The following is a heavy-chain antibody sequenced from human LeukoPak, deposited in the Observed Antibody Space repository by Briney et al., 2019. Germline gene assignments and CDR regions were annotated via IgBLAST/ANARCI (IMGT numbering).Heavy chain of an antibody. J-gene: IGHJ4*02. CDR3: ARETAPGL. D-gene: IGHD6-13*01. V-gene: IGHV3-7*01. CDR1: GFIFNTYW. CDR2: VKQDGSAT. Sequence: GGSLRLSCAASGFIFNTYWMTWVRQAPGKGLEWVASVKQDGSATYYVDSVQGRFTISRDNAKNSLYLQMASLRVEDTGVYYCARETAPGLWGQGTLVTVSS.